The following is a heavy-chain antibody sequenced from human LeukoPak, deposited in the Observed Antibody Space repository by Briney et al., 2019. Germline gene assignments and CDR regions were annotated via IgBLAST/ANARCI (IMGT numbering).Heavy chain of an antibody. V-gene: IGHV1-18*01. Sequence: ASVKVSCKASGYTFTSYGISWVRQAPGQGLEWMGWISAYNGNTNYAQKLQGRVTMTTDTSTSTAYMELRSLRSDDTAVYYCARDSHTSTMIVVVIPQFDYWGQGTLVTVSS. J-gene: IGHJ4*02. CDR2: ISAYNGNT. CDR1: GYTFTSYG. D-gene: IGHD3-22*01. CDR3: ARDSHTSTMIVVVIPQFDY.